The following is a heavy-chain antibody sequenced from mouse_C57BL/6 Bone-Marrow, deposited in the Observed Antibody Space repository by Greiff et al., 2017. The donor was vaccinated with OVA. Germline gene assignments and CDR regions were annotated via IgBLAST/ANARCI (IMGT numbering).Heavy chain of an antibody. Sequence: EVMLVESGGGLVQPGGSLKLSCAASGFTFSDYGMAWVRQAPRKGPEWVAFISNLAYSIYYADTVTGRFTISRENAKNTRYLEMSSLRSEDTAMYYCARRDGYYWYFDVWGTGTTVTVSS. J-gene: IGHJ1*03. D-gene: IGHD2-3*01. CDR1: GFTFSDYG. CDR2: ISNLAYSI. CDR3: ARRDGYYWYFDV. V-gene: IGHV5-15*04.